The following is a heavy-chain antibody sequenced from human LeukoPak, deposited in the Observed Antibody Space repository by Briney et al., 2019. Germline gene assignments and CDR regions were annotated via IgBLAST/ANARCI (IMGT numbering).Heavy chain of an antibody. Sequence: PSETLSLTCTVSGGSISSSSYYWGWIRQPPGKGLEWIGSIYYSGSTYYNPSLKSRVTISVDTSKNQFSLKLSSVTAADTAVYYCASYGSGTLLTFDYWGQGTLVTVSS. CDR2: IYYSGST. V-gene: IGHV4-39*01. D-gene: IGHD3-10*01. CDR1: GGSISSSSYY. CDR3: ASYGSGTLLTFDY. J-gene: IGHJ4*02.